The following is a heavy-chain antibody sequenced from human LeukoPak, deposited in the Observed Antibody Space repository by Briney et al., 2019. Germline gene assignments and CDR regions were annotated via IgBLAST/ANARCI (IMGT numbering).Heavy chain of an antibody. Sequence: GGSLRLSCAASGFTFSSFAMSWVRQAPGQGLEWVSSISGSGVSTYYADSVKGRFTISRDNSKNTLYLQMNSLRAEDTAVYYCAKYIFALPNSREAFDIWGQGTMVTASS. D-gene: IGHD3-3*01. V-gene: IGHV3-23*01. CDR3: AKYIFALPNSREAFDI. J-gene: IGHJ3*02. CDR2: ISGSGVST. CDR1: GFTFSSFA.